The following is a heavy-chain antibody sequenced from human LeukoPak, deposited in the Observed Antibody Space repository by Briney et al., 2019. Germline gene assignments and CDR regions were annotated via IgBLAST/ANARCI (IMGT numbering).Heavy chain of an antibody. CDR1: GITFSSYW. V-gene: IGHV3-7*01. J-gene: IGHJ4*02. Sequence: GGSLRLPCAASGITFSSYWMSWVGQAPGKVLEWVANIKQDGSEIYCVDSVRGRSTLPRHNAKKSLYLEMSSLRAEDTAVYYCCRSYCDYWGRGTLLSVSS. CDR2: IKQDGSEI. CDR3: CRSYCDY.